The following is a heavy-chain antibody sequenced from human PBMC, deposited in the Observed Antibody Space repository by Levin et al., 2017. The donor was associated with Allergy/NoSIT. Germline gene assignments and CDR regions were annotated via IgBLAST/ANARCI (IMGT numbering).Heavy chain of an antibody. D-gene: IGHD2-2*02. CDR1: GGSVSSDSHF. Sequence: SETLSLTCTVSGGSVSSDSHFWSWIRQPPGKGLEWIGYMYYSGSTNYNPSLKSRVTISVDTSKNQFSLELSSVTAADTAVYYCARRHIYCNNDICYTQDDGMDRWGQGTTVTVSS. J-gene: IGHJ6*02. V-gene: IGHV4-61*01. CDR3: ARRHIYCNNDICYTQDDGMDR. CDR2: MYYSGST.